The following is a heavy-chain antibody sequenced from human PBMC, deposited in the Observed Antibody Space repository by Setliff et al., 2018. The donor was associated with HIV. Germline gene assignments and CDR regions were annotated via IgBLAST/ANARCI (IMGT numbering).Heavy chain of an antibody. J-gene: IGHJ4*02. Sequence: ASVKVSCKASGYTFSDYYFHWVRQAPGQGLEWMGRINPHSGGTNYAQKFQGRVTMTRDTSTSTVYMELSSLRSEDTAVYYCARDGGHWDLDYWGQGTLVTVSS. CDR3: ARDGGHWDLDY. D-gene: IGHD1-26*01. CDR2: INPHSGGT. CDR1: GYTFSDYY. V-gene: IGHV1-2*06.